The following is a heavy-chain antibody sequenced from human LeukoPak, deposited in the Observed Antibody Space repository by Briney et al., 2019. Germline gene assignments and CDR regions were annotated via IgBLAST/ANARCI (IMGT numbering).Heavy chain of an antibody. CDR2: IYHSGST. D-gene: IGHD5-24*01. V-gene: IGHV4-38-2*01. J-gene: IGHJ4*02. CDR3: ARRGDGYSIDY. CDR1: RYSINSGYY. Sequence: SETLSLTCAVSRYSINSGYYWSWIRQPPGKGLEWIGYIYHSGSTYFNPSLKSRVTISVDRSKNQFSLKLSSVTAADTAVYYCARRGDGYSIDYWGQGTLVTVSS.